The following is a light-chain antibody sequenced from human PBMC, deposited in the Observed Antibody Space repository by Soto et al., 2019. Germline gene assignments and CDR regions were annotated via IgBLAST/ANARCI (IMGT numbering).Light chain of an antibody. CDR1: RSDIGSYNY. CDR2: GVS. V-gene: IGLV2-14*01. J-gene: IGLJ1*01. Sequence: QSALTQPASVSGSPGPSITISCSGTRSDIGSYNYVAWYQQFPGKTPKILIYGVSNRPSVVSSRFCGSKSVNTASLTISGLQAEDDDDYYCISYTGSSTSYVFGSRTKLTVL. CDR3: ISYTGSSTSYV.